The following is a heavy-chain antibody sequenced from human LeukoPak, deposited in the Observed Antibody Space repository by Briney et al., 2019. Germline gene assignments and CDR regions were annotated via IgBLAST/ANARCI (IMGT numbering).Heavy chain of an antibody. CDR2: ISARGTNT. V-gene: IGHV3-23*01. CDR1: GFTFSDYA. Sequence: PGGSLRLSCAAPGFTFSDYAMTWVRQAPGKGLEWVSSISARGTNTQYADSVKGRFTIARDNPKNTLYLQMNSLRAEDTAVYYCAKDFPYCSSASCYPDWGQGTLVTVSS. D-gene: IGHD2-2*01. J-gene: IGHJ4*02. CDR3: AKDFPYCSSASCYPD.